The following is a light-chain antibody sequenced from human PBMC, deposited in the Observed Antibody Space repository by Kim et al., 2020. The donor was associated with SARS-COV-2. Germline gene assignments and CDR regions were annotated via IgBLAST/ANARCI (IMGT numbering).Light chain of an antibody. CDR1: QDISSY. CDR2: VTS. Sequence: ASVGDRVTITCRASQDISSYLAWYQQKPGKAPKLLIYVTSTLESGVPSRFSGSGSGTEFTLTISSLQPEDFATYYCQQFNTYPPTFGQGTTVDIK. CDR3: QQFNTYPPT. V-gene: IGKV1-9*01. J-gene: IGKJ1*01.